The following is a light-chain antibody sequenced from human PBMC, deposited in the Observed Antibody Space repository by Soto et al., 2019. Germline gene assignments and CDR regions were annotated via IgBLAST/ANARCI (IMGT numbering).Light chain of an antibody. J-gene: IGKJ1*01. CDR2: SAS. V-gene: IGKV1-39*01. Sequence: DIRMTQSPASLSASVGDRVTVTCRASQNIDKYLHWYQQKPGKAPNLLIFSASILQSGVPSRFIGSGSGTEFTINISGLQPEDFATYYCQQTYSNSVTFGQGTKVDIK. CDR3: QQTYSNSVT. CDR1: QNIDKY.